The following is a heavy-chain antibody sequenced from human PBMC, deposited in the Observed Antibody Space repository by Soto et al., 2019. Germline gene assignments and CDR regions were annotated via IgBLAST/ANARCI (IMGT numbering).Heavy chain of an antibody. CDR1: GGSISSSNW. J-gene: IGHJ4*02. CDR2: IYYSGST. V-gene: IGHV4-4*02. Sequence: PSETLSLTCAVSGGSISSSNWWSWVRQPPGKGLEWIGYIYYSGSTYYNPSLKSRVTISVDTSKNQFSLKLSSVTAADTAVYYCARDEGYRYSGSSGSHSCPDYWGQGTLVTVSS. D-gene: IGHD3-22*01. CDR3: ARDEGYRYSGSSGSHSCPDY.